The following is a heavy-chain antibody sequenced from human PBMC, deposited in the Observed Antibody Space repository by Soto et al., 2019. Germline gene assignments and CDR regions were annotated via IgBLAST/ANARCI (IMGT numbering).Heavy chain of an antibody. CDR1: RFSFKDCF. CDR3: ARDDYTYGVS. Sequence: QVHLVESGGGLVKSGDSLRLSCAASRFSFKDCFMSWIRQAPGKGLEWISYIGPYGNTIYYADSVKGRFVISRDDTTNTLYLQMDSLRAGDTAVYYCARDDYTYGVSWGQGTLVTVSS. CDR2: IGPYGNTI. J-gene: IGHJ5*02. D-gene: IGHD5-18*01. V-gene: IGHV3-11*01.